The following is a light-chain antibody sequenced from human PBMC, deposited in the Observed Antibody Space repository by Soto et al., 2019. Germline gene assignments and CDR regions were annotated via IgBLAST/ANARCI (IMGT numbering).Light chain of an antibody. J-gene: IGKJ1*01. CDR1: QAISNY. Sequence: DIQMTQSPSFLSASVGDRVTITCRASQAISNYLNWYQQRPGKAPNLLIFGAKTLQSGVPSRFSGSGYGTDFTLTISRLEPEDFAMYYCQQFDRSRWTFGQGTKVDIK. CDR3: QQFDRSRWT. V-gene: IGKV1-9*01. CDR2: GAK.